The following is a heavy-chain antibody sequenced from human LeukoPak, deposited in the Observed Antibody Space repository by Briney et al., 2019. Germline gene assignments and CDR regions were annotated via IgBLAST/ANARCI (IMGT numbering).Heavy chain of an antibody. CDR3: ARGGGSMVRGVIPRYGMDV. CDR2: IYYSGST. Sequence: KPSQTLSLTCTVSGGSISSGGYYWSWIRHHPGKGLEWIGYIYYSGSTYYNPSLKSRVTISVDTSKNQFSLKLSSVTAADTAVYYCARGGGSMVRGVIPRYGMDVWGKGTTVTVSS. J-gene: IGHJ6*04. CDR1: GGSISSGGYY. V-gene: IGHV4-31*03. D-gene: IGHD3-10*01.